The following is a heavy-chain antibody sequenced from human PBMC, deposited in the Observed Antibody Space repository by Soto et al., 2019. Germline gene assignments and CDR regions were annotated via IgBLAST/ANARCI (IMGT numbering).Heavy chain of an antibody. CDR2: ISGSGGST. D-gene: IGHD2-2*01. V-gene: IGHV3-23*01. J-gene: IGHJ4*02. CDR3: AKDRPRWTAAVD. CDR1: GVTFSSYP. Sequence: GGSLRLSCAASGVTFSSYPLTWARQAPGKGLEWVSAISGSGGSTYYADSVKGRFTISRDNSKNTLYLQMNSLRAEDTAVYYCAKDRPRWTAAVDWGQGTLVTVSS.